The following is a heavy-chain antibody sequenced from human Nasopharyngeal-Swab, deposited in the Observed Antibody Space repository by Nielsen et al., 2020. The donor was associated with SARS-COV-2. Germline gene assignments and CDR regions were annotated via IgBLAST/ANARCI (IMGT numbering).Heavy chain of an antibody. V-gene: IGHV1-69*13. J-gene: IGHJ6*02. Sequence: SVKVSCKASGVTFSSYAISWVRQAPGQGLEWMGGIIPIFGTANYAQKFQGRVTITADESTSTAYMELSSLRSEDTAVYYCARETLDNYDLPLGMDVWGQGTTVTVSS. CDR2: IIPIFGTA. CDR3: ARETLDNYDLPLGMDV. D-gene: IGHD3-3*01. CDR1: GVTFSSYA.